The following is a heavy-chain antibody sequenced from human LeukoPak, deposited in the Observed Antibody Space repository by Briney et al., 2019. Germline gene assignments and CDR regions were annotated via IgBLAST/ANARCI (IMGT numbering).Heavy chain of an antibody. V-gene: IGHV4-39*01. CDR1: GGSISSSSYY. J-gene: IGHJ4*02. Sequence: SETLSHTCTVSGGSISSSSYYWGWIRQPPGKGLEWIGSIYYSGSTYYNPSLKSRVTISVDTSKNQFSLNLSSVTAADTAVYYCARHSSVAIVVVPAVTRWGQGTLVTVSS. CDR2: IYYSGST. D-gene: IGHD2-2*01. CDR3: ARHSSVAIVVVPAVTR.